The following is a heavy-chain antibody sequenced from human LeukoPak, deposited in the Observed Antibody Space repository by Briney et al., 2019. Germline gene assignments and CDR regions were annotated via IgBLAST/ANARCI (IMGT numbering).Heavy chain of an antibody. CDR1: GFTFSNYW. Sequence: HAGGSLRLSCAASGFTFSNYWMTWVRQAPGKGLEWVANINRDGSERDYVDSVKGRFTISRDDAKSSLYLQMNSLRAEDTAVYYRARRNAMDVWGQGTTVIVFS. J-gene: IGHJ6*02. CDR3: ARRNAMDV. CDR2: INRDGSER. V-gene: IGHV3-7*03.